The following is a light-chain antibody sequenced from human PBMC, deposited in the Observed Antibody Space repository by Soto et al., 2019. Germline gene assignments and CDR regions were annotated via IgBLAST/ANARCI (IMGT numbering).Light chain of an antibody. CDR2: EVN. CDR1: SSDVGGYNY. V-gene: IGLV2-8*01. J-gene: IGLJ1*01. Sequence: QSALTQPPSASGSPGQSVAISCTGTSSDVGGYNYVSWYQQHPGKAPKLMIYEVNKRPSGVPDRFSGSKSGNTASLTVSGLQAEDEADYYCSSYTKNSPYVFGTGTEVSVL. CDR3: SSYTKNSPYV.